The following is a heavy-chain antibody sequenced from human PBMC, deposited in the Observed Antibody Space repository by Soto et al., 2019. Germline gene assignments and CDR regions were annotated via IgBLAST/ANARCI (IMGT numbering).Heavy chain of an antibody. V-gene: IGHV3-21*01. CDR2: ISSSSSYI. J-gene: IGHJ6*02. Sequence: EVQLVESGGGLVKPGGSLRLSCAASGFTFSSYSMNWVRQAPGKGLEWVSSISSSSSYIYYADSVKGRFTISRDNAKNPLYLQMNSLRAEETAVYYCARDRADYYYYYGMDVWGQGTTVTVSS. CDR3: ARDRADYYYYYGMDV. CDR1: GFTFSSYS.